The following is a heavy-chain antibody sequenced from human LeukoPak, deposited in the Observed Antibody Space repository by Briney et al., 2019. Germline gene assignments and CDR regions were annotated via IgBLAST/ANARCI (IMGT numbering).Heavy chain of an antibody. J-gene: IGHJ5*02. Sequence: SETLSLTCTVSGGSISAYFWSWIRQPPGKGLEWIGYISYSGSTNYNPSLKSRVTISEDTSKNQFSLQLSSVTAADTAVYYCARDDQRGVTNFHLWGQGTLVSVSS. CDR2: ISYSGST. D-gene: IGHD3-10*01. CDR1: GGSISAYF. V-gene: IGHV4-59*01. CDR3: ARDDQRGVTNFHL.